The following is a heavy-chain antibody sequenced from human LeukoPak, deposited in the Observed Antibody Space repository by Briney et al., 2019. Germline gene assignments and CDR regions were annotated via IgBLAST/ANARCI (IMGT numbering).Heavy chain of an antibody. V-gene: IGHV3-11*03. J-gene: IGHJ4*02. D-gene: IGHD3-10*01. CDR2: ISSSSYT. Sequence: GGSLRLSCAASGFTFSDYYMSWIRQAPGKGLEWVSYISSSSYTNYADSVKGRFTISRDNAKNSLYLQMNSLRAEDTAVYYCASLGGYGSGSYFSYWGQGTLVTVSS. CDR1: GFTFSDYY. CDR3: ASLGGYGSGSYFSY.